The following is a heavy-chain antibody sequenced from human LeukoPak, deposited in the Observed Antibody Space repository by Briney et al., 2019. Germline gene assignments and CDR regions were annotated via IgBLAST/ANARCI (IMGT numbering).Heavy chain of an antibody. CDR1: GYTLTELS. CDR2: FDPEDGET. D-gene: IGHD6-6*01. CDR3: ATDREYSSSYYFDY. J-gene: IGHJ4*02. V-gene: IGHV1-24*01. Sequence: SVKVSCKVSGYTLTELSMHWVRQTPGKGLEWMGGFDPEDGETIYAQKFQGRVTMTEDTSTDTAYMELSSLRSEDTAVYYCATDREYSSSYYFDYWGQGTLVTVSS.